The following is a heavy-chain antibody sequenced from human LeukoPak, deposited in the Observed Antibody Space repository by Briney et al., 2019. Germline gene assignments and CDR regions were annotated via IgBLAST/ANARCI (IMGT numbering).Heavy chain of an antibody. CDR3: TREERGYIPAF. V-gene: IGHV3-30*01. Sequence: PGRSLRLSCAASVFTFTNYAMHWVRQTPAKGLEWVAFVSYDGSWDSYSDSVKGRFAISRDASKNTLYLQMNSLRAEDTAVYYCTREERGYIPAFWGQGTLVTVSS. D-gene: IGHD3-16*02. CDR1: VFTFTNYA. J-gene: IGHJ4*02. CDR2: VSYDGSWD.